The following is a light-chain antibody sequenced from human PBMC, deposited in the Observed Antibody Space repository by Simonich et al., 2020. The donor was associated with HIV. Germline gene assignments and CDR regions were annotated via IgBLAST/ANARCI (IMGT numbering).Light chain of an antibody. Sequence: EIVMTQSPATLSVSPGERATLPCRASQSVSSNLAWYQQKPGQAPRLLIYDASNRATGIPARFSGSGSGTEFTLTISSMQSEDFAVYYCQQYSKLSKTFGQGTKVEIK. CDR3: QQYSKLSKT. V-gene: IGKV3-15*01. CDR2: DAS. J-gene: IGKJ1*01. CDR1: QSVSSN.